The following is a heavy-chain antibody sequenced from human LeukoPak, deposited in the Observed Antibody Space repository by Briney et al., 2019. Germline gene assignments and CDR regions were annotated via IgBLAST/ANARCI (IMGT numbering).Heavy chain of an antibody. CDR1: GFTFGDYA. D-gene: IGHD1-26*01. Sequence: PGGSLRLSCTASGFTFGDYAMSWFRQAPGKGLEWVAVIWYDGSNKYYADSVKGRFTISRDNSKNTLYLQMNSLRAEDTAVYYCARGWELLKYSYYYYGMDVWGQGTTVTVSS. V-gene: IGHV3-33*01. J-gene: IGHJ6*02. CDR3: ARGWELLKYSYYYYGMDV. CDR2: IWYDGSNK.